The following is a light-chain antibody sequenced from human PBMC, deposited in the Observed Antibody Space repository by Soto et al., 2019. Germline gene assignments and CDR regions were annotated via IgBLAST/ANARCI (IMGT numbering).Light chain of an antibody. V-gene: IGKV1-33*01. J-gene: IGKJ2*01. CDR3: QQYDNLPPYT. CDR2: DAS. CDR1: QDISNY. Sequence: DLQMTQSPSSLSASVGDRVTITCQASQDISNYLNWYQQKPGKAPKLLIYDASNLETGVPSRFYGSGSGTHFTFPISSLQPEDIATYYCQQYDNLPPYTFGQGTQLEIK.